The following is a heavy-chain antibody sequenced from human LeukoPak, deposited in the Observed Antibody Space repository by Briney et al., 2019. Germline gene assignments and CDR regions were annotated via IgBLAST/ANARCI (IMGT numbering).Heavy chain of an antibody. Sequence: PGGSLRLSCAASGFTFSSYGMHWVRQAPGKGLEWVAFVRYDGSNKYYADSVKGRFTISRDNSKNTLYLQMNSLRAEDTAVYYCAKDGAMVRGVMDYWGQGTLVTVSS. J-gene: IGHJ4*02. CDR2: VRYDGSNK. CDR3: AKDGAMVRGVMDY. CDR1: GFTFSSYG. D-gene: IGHD3-10*01. V-gene: IGHV3-30*02.